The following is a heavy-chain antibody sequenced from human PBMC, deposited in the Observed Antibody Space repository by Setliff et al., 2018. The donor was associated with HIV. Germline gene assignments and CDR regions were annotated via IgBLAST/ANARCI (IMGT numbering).Heavy chain of an antibody. V-gene: IGHV4-61*02. CDR3: ASGEPYYYDSTGYSGNYFDY. D-gene: IGHD3-22*01. J-gene: IGHJ4*02. Sequence: PSETLSLTCTVSGGSISSGIYYWSWIRQPAGKGLEWIGRIYTSGSTKYNPSLESRVAISVDTSKNQFSLKLASVTAADTAVYYCASGEPYYYDSTGYSGNYFDYWGQGTLVTVSS. CDR1: GGSISSGIYY. CDR2: IYTSGST.